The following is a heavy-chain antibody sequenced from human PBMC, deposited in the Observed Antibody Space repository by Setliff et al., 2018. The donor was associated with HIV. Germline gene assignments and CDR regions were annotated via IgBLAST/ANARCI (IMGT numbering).Heavy chain of an antibody. CDR1: GFTFSSSW. CDR3: ATAAARFQH. D-gene: IGHD6-13*01. CDR2: MNRDGSEK. Sequence: GGSLRLSCAASGFTFSSSWMTWVRQAPGRGLEYVAGMNRDGSEKGYADSVKGRFTISRDNAKNSLYLQMNSLRAEDTAVYYCATAAARFQHWGQGTLVTVSS. J-gene: IGHJ1*01. V-gene: IGHV3-7*05.